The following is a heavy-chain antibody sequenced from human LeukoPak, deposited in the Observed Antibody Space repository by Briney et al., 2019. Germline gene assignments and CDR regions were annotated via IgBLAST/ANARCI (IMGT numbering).Heavy chain of an antibody. J-gene: IGHJ4*02. D-gene: IGHD4/OR15-4a*01. CDR3: AKDASGANLPFDY. CDR2: ISGGGETR. Sequence: GGSLRLSCAASGFTFSTYEMNWVRQAPGKGLEWISYISGGGETRYYADSVKGRFTISRDNGKNSLYLQMNSLRAEDTAVYYCAKDASGANLPFDYWGQGTQVTVSS. CDR1: GFTFSTYE. V-gene: IGHV3-48*03.